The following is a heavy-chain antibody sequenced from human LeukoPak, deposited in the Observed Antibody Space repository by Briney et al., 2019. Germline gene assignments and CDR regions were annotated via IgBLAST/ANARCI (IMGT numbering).Heavy chain of an antibody. CDR3: ARQRFLEWYFDY. CDR1: GGSISSYY. J-gene: IGHJ4*02. D-gene: IGHD3-3*01. V-gene: IGHV4-59*08. CDR2: IYYSGST. Sequence: PSETLSLTCTVSGGSISSYYWSWIRQPPGKGLEWIGYIYYSGSTNYNPSFKSRVTISVDTSKNQFSLKLSSVTAADTAVYYCARQRFLEWYFDYWGQGTLVTVSS.